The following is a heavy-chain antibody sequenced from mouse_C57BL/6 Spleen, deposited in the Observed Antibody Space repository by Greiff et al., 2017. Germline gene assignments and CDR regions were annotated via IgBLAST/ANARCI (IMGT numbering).Heavy chain of an antibody. Sequence: VQLKESGPGLVKPSQSLSLTCSVTGYSITSGYYWNWIRQFPGNKLEWMGYISYDGSNNYNPSLKNRISITRDTSKNQFFLKLNSVTTEDTATYYCARDGDYYGSSFAYWGQGTLVTVSA. D-gene: IGHD1-1*01. CDR3: ARDGDYYGSSFAY. CDR2: ISYDGSN. J-gene: IGHJ3*01. V-gene: IGHV3-6*01. CDR1: GYSITSGYY.